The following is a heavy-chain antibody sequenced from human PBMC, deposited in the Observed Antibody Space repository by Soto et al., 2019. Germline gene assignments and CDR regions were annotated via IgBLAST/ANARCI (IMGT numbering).Heavy chain of an antibody. J-gene: IGHJ4*01. CDR2: IHPSDSDT. D-gene: IGHD1-7*01. CDR3: AKPVGGTSLHYFDY. V-gene: IGHV5-51*01. Sequence: PGESLKISCKGSGYSFTTFWIGWVRQMPGEGLEWMGIIHPSDSDTRYSRSFEGQVTMSVDKSISTVYLQWSSLKASDTAMYYCAKPVGGTSLHYFDYWGQGTLVTVSS. CDR1: GYSFTTFW.